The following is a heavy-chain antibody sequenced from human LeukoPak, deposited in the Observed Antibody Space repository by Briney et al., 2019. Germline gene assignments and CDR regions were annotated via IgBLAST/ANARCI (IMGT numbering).Heavy chain of an antibody. V-gene: IGHV4-61*05. D-gene: IGHD5-12*01. CDR2: IYYSGST. Sequence: PSETLSLTCTVSGGSISSSSYYWGWIRQPPGKGLEWIGYIYYSGSTSYNPSLKSRVTISVDTSKNQFSLKLSSVTAADTAVYYCARRRVGYEVAFDNWGQGTLVTVSS. CDR1: GGSISSSSYY. CDR3: ARRRVGYEVAFDN. J-gene: IGHJ4*02.